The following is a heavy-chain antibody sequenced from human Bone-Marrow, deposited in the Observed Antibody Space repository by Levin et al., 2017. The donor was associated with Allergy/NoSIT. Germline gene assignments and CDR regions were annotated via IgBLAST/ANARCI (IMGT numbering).Heavy chain of an antibody. D-gene: IGHD2-8*02. CDR2: MYYTGST. CDR1: GGSINKSY. V-gene: IGHV4-59*01. J-gene: IGHJ6*03. Sequence: SETLSLTCTVSGGSINKSYCSWIRQPPGKRLEWIGYMYYTGSTNYSPSFKSRVSMSVYASTNHCSLKLKSATAADTAVYVCTRGVVYYYMDVWGKGTTVTVSS. CDR3: TRGVVYYYMDV.